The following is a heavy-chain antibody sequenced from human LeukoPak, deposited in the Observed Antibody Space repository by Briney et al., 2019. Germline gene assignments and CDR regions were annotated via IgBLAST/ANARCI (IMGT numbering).Heavy chain of an antibody. V-gene: IGHV3-53*01. CDR2: IYSGGST. D-gene: IGHD6-13*01. Sequence: GGSLRLSCAASGFTVSSNYMSWVRQAPGKGLEWVSVIYSGGSTYYADSVKGRFTISRDNSKNTLYLQMNSLRAEDTAVYYCARDKRVTSSWINYYYYYMDVWGKGTTVTISS. CDR3: ARDKRVTSSWINYYYYYMDV. CDR1: GFTVSSNY. J-gene: IGHJ6*03.